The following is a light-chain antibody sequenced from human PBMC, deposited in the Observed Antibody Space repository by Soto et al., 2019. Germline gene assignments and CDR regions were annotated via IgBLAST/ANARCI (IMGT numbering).Light chain of an antibody. V-gene: IGKV1-27*01. J-gene: IGKJ3*01. CDR2: AAS. Sequence: DIQMTQSPSSLSASVGDRVTITCRASQGISNYLAWYQQKPGQVPNLLIYAASTLQSGVPSRFSGSGSGTDVTLTISSLQPEDVATYYCQNYKSAPFTFGPGTKVDIK. CDR1: QGISNY. CDR3: QNYKSAPFT.